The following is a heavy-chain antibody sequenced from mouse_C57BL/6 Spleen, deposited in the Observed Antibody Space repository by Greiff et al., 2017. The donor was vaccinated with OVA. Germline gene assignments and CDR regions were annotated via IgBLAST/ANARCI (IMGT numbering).Heavy chain of an antibody. CDR3: ARYGGAMDY. CDR2: IRNKANGYTT. CDR1: GFTFTDYY. Sequence: DVKLQESGGGLVQPGGSLSLSCAASGFTFTDYYMSWVRQPPGKALEWLGFIRNKANGYTTEYSASVKGRFTISRDNSQSILYLQMNALRAEDSATYYCARYGGAMDYWGQGTSVTVSS. V-gene: IGHV7-3*01. J-gene: IGHJ4*01.